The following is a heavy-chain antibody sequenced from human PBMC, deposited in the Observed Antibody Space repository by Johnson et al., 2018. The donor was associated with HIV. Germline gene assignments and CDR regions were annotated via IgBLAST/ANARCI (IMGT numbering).Heavy chain of an antibody. V-gene: IGHV3-9*01. CDR2: ISWNSDDI. Sequence: VQLVESGGALVQPGRSLRLSCVASGFTFEDYAMYWVRQAPGKGREWVSGISWNSDDIDYADSVKGRFTISRDNAKNSLYLQMNTLRPEDTALYYCAKDLVVINVRYAFHIWGQGTMVTVS. D-gene: IGHD3-22*01. CDR3: AKDLVVINVRYAFHI. CDR1: GFTFEDYA. J-gene: IGHJ3*02.